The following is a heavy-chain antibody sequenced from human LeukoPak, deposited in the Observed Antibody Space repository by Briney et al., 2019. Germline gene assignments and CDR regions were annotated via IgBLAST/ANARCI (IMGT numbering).Heavy chain of an antibody. Sequence: SETLTLTCTVCGGFFINYYGTWLRQPPGKGVEWVAFIYYSGRTRYNPSLQGRVTISLDTSKNHFFLQLGSVTAADTAVYYCARLLDYDNSGDPDTFDIWGQGTTVSVSS. D-gene: IGHD3-22*01. CDR1: GGFFINYY. V-gene: IGHV4-59*01. CDR2: IYYSGRT. CDR3: ARLLDYDNSGDPDTFDI. J-gene: IGHJ3*02.